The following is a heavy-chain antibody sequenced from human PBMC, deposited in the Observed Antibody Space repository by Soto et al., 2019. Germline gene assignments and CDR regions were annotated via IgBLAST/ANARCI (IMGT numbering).Heavy chain of an antibody. Sequence: PSETLSLTCTVSGGSISSGGYYWSWIRQHPGKGLEWIGYIYYSGSTYYNPSLKSRVTISVDTSKNQFSLKLSSVTAADTAVYYCARETKGYSSSWPQYNWFDPWGQGTLVTVSS. D-gene: IGHD6-13*01. V-gene: IGHV4-31*03. CDR3: ARETKGYSSSWPQYNWFDP. CDR2: IYYSGST. CDR1: GGSISSGGYY. J-gene: IGHJ5*02.